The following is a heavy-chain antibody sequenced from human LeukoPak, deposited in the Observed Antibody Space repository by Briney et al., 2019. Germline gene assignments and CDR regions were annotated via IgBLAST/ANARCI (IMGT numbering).Heavy chain of an antibody. Sequence: SETLSLTCSVSDGSINSYYWNWIRRPPGKGLEWIGYIYYNGNTNYSPSLKSRVTMSVDTSENLFSLKVSSVTAADTAVYYCARGRSNYYGMDVWGQGTTVTVSS. CDR3: ARGRSNYYGMDV. D-gene: IGHD1-26*01. V-gene: IGHV4-59*01. J-gene: IGHJ6*02. CDR1: DGSINSYY. CDR2: IYYNGNT.